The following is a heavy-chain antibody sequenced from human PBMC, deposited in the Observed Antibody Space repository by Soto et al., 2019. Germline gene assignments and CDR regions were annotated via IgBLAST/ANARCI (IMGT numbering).Heavy chain of an antibody. CDR2: IYPGDSDT. J-gene: IGHJ3*02. Sequence: GESLKISCKGSGYSFTSYWIGWVRQMPGKGLEWMGIIYPGDSDTRYSPSFQGQVTISADKSISTAYLQWSSLKASDTAMYYCATTTYYYDSSGYGAFDIWGQGTMVTVSS. CDR3: ATTTYYYDSSGYGAFDI. V-gene: IGHV5-51*01. CDR1: GYSFTSYW. D-gene: IGHD3-22*01.